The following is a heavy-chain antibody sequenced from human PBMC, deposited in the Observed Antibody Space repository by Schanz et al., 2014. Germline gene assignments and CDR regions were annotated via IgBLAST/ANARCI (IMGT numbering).Heavy chain of an antibody. V-gene: IGHV3-48*01. CDR3: ARDRRNADLDY. CDR1: GFTFSTHA. J-gene: IGHJ4*02. CDR2: ISSSSSTR. Sequence: EVQLVQSGGGLVQPGGSLRLSCAASGFTFSTHAMHWVRQAPGKGLEWVSYISSSSSTRYYADSVKGRFTISRDNAKNSLYLEMNSLRAEDTALYYCARDRRNADLDYWGQGTLVTVSS. D-gene: IGHD1-1*01.